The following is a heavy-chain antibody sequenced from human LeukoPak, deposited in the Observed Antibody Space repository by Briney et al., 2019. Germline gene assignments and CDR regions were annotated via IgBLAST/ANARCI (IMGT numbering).Heavy chain of an antibody. CDR3: ARGYCSGGSCNWGQFDS. D-gene: IGHD2-15*01. J-gene: IGHJ4*02. CDR2: VSGGGTT. V-gene: IGHV3-23*01. Sequence: GGSLRLSCAASGFIFSTHAMSWVRLAPGRGLEWVSVVSGGGTTYYADFVKGRFTISRNNSMSTLSLQMRSLGVEDTAMYYCARGYCSGGSCNWGQFDSWGQGTLVTVS. CDR1: GFIFSTHA.